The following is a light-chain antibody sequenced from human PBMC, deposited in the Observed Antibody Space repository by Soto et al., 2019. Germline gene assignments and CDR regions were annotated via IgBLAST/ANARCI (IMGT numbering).Light chain of an antibody. CDR2: GAS. Sequence: EIVLTQSPGTLSLSPGERATLSCRASQSVSSSYLAWYQQKPGQAPRLLIYGASSRATGIPDRFSGSGSGTDFTLTISRLEPADFAVYYFQQYGSSLFTFGPGTKVDI. CDR1: QSVSSSY. CDR3: QQYGSSLFT. J-gene: IGKJ3*01. V-gene: IGKV3-20*01.